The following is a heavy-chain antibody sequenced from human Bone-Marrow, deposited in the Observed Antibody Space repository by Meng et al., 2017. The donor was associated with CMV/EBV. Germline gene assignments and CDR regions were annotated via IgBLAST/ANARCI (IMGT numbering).Heavy chain of an antibody. CDR2: IYSGGNT. J-gene: IGHJ4*02. V-gene: IGHV3-53*01. CDR1: GFNVSSNY. D-gene: IGHD6-19*01. CDR3: ARVVYSSAGSRYFDY. Sequence: SGFNVSSNYMTWVRQAPGKGLEWVSLIYSGGNTYYADSVKGRFTISRDGSRNTLYLQMNSLRDEDTAVYYCARVVYSSAGSRYFDYWGQGTLVTVSS.